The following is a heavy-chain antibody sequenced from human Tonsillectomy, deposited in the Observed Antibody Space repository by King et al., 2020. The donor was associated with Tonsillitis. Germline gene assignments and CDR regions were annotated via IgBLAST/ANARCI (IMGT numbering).Heavy chain of an antibody. CDR3: AKQGTTIVVVID. J-gene: IGHJ4*02. D-gene: IGHD3-22*01. CDR1: GFTFSSYA. CDR2: ISGSGGST. Sequence: VQLVESGGGLVQPGGSLRLSCAASGFTFSSYAMTWVLQAPGKGLEWGSSISGSGGSTYYPDPVKGRFTISTDNSNNTLYLQMNSLRAEDTAVYYCAKQGTTIVVVIDWGQGTLVTVSS. V-gene: IGHV3-23*04.